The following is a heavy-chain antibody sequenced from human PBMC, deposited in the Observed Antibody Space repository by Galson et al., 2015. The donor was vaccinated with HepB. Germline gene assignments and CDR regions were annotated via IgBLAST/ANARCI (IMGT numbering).Heavy chain of an antibody. CDR3: ARVGSGSYYLIDY. D-gene: IGHD1-26*01. CDR1: GFTFSDYY. J-gene: IGHJ4*02. CDR2: ISSSSSYT. Sequence: SLRLSCAASGFTFSDYYMSWIRQAPGKGLEWVSYISSSSSYTNYADSVKGRFAISRDNAKNSLYLQMNSLRAEDTAVYYCARVGSGSYYLIDYWGQGTLVTVSS. V-gene: IGHV3-11*06.